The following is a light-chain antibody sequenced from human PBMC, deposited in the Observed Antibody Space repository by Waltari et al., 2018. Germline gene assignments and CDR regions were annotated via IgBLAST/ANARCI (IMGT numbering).Light chain of an antibody. V-gene: IGLV3-9*01. CDR3: QVWDSSTVV. J-gene: IGLJ2*01. CDR2: RDS. Sequence: SYELTQPLSVSVALGQTARITCGGNNIGSKNVHWYQKKPGQAPMLVIYRDSNRPSGIPERFSGSNSGNTATLTISRAQAGDEADYYCQVWDSSTVVFGGGTKLTVL. CDR1: NIGSKN.